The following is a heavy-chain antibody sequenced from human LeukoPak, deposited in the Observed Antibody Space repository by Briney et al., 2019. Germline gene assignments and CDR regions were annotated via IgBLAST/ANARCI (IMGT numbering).Heavy chain of an antibody. Sequence: PGGSLRLSCAASGFTFSSYEMNWVRQAPGKGLEWVSYISSSGSTIYYADSVKGRFTISRDNSKNTLYLQMNSLRAEDTAVYYCARVGHDYGDYLPNWNAFDIWGQGTMVTVSS. CDR1: GFTFSSYE. CDR3: ARVGHDYGDYLPNWNAFDI. V-gene: IGHV3-48*03. J-gene: IGHJ3*02. D-gene: IGHD4-17*01. CDR2: ISSSGSTI.